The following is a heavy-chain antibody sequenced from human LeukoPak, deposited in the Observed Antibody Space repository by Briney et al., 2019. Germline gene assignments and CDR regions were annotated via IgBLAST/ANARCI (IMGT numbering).Heavy chain of an antibody. CDR2: IYASGST. J-gene: IGHJ4*02. V-gene: IGHV4-4*07. Sequence: SETLSLTCSVSGGSISNYYWNWLRQPAGKGLEWIGRIYASGSTNYNPSLKSRVTISMDKSKNHFSLDLKSVTAADTAFYYCARDFYGDDGHHPFDYWGQGIQVIVSS. CDR1: GGSISNYY. CDR3: ARDFYGDDGHHPFDY. D-gene: IGHD2/OR15-2a*01.